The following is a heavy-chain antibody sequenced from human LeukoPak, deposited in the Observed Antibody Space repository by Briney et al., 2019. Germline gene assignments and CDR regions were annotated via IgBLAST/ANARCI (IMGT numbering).Heavy chain of an antibody. V-gene: IGHV3-74*01. Sequence: GGSLRLSCAASGNYWMHWVRQAPGKGLVWVSHINSDGSWTSYADSVKGRFTISKDNAKNTVYLQMNSLRAEDTAVYYCVSFYETYWGRGTMVTVSS. J-gene: IGHJ4*02. D-gene: IGHD2/OR15-2a*01. CDR2: INSDGSWT. CDR1: GNYW. CDR3: VSFYETY.